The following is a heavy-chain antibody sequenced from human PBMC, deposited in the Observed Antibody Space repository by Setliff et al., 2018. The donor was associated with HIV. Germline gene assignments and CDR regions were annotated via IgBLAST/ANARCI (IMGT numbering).Heavy chain of an antibody. V-gene: IGHV1-69*10. CDR1: GGTFNSFA. CDR2: VIPMLGIA. J-gene: IGHJ4*02. Sequence: SVKVSCKASGGTFNSFAITWVRQAPGQGLEWMGGVIPMLGIANYAQKLQGRVTFTTDESTSTAYMELSSLRSEDTAIYYCASGTTYFSYWGQGTLVTVSS. CDR3: ASGTTYFSY.